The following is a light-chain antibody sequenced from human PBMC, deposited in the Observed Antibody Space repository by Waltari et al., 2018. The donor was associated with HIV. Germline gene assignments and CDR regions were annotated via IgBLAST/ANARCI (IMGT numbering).Light chain of an antibody. CDR3: SSYTSAKTVV. CDR1: SSDVGAYND. J-gene: IGLJ3*02. Sequence: QSALTQPASVSGSPGQSITISCTGTSSDVGAYNDVSWYQQHPGKVPKLLIFDVTNRPPGVSNRFSGSKSANTASLTISAVQAEDEAHYYCSSYTSAKTVVFGGGTKLTVL. CDR2: DVT. V-gene: IGLV2-14*01.